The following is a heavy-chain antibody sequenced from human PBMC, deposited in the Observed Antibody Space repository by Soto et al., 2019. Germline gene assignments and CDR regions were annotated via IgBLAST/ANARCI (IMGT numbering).Heavy chain of an antibody. D-gene: IGHD2-21*01. CDR1: GVTLSNFG. V-gene: IGHV3-30*03. J-gene: IGHJ4*02. CDR2: ISRDGSTM. Sequence: QVQLVESGGGVVQPGRSLRLSCAASGVTLSNFGMHWVRQAPGKGLEWVAVISRDGSTMFYADSVKGRFTISRDSSRNPLYLQMNSLRAEDTAVYRCVGEVASGYWGQGTLVTVSS. CDR3: VGEVASGY.